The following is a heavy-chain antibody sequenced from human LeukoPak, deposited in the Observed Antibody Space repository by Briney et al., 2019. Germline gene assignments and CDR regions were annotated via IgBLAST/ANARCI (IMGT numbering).Heavy chain of an antibody. CDR3: AKTSSGYFDY. V-gene: IGHV3-30*18. CDR2: ISYDGSNK. Sequence: GGSLRLSCAASGFTFSSYGMHWVRQAPGKGLEWVAVISYDGSNKYYADSVKGRFTISRDSSKNTLYLQMNSLRAEDTAVYYCAKTSSGYFDYWGQGTLVTVSS. D-gene: IGHD3-22*01. J-gene: IGHJ4*02. CDR1: GFTFSSYG.